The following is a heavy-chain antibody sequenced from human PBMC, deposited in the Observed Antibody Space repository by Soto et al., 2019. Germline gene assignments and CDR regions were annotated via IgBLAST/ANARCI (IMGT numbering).Heavy chain of an antibody. J-gene: IGHJ3*02. CDR2: IYYSGST. CDR3: ARQRGYSYANDAFDI. CDR1: GGSISSSSYY. Sequence: QLQLQESGPGLVKPSETLSLTCTVSGGSISSSSYYWGWIRQPPGKGLEWIGSIYYSGSTYYNPSLKSRVTISVGTSKNQFSLKLSSVTAADTAVYYCARQRGYSYANDAFDIWGQGTMVTVSS. D-gene: IGHD5-18*01. V-gene: IGHV4-39*01.